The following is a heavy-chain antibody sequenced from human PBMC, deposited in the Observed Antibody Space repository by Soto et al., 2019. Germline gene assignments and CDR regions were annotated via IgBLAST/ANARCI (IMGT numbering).Heavy chain of an antibody. V-gene: IGHV1-58*02. CDR1: GFTFTSSA. J-gene: IGHJ4*02. CDR2: IVVGNGNT. Sequence: SVKVSCKASGFTFTSSAIQWVRQARGQRLEWIGWIVVGNGNTNYAQKLQGRVTMTTDTSTSTAYMELRSLRSDDTAVYYCARDSSGWYYYWGQGTLVTVSS. CDR3: ARDSSGWYYY. D-gene: IGHD6-19*01.